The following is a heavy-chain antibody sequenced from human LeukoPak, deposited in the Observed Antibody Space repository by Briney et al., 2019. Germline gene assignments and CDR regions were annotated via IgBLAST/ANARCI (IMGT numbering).Heavy chain of an antibody. CDR2: ISASNGNT. CDR1: GYTFTRYG. Sequence: ASVKVSCKASGYTFTRYGISWVRQAPGQGLQWLGWISASNGNTNYAQKFRDRVTMTTDTSTSTAYMQLRNLRSDDTAVYYCTRDHLAADGSDAFDIWGQGTMVTVSS. J-gene: IGHJ3*02. V-gene: IGHV1-18*01. D-gene: IGHD6-13*01. CDR3: TRDHLAADGSDAFDI.